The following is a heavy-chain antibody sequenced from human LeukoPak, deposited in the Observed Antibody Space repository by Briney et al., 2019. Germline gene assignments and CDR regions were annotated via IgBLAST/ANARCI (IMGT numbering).Heavy chain of an antibody. V-gene: IGHV1-69*04. CDR1: GGTFSSYA. D-gene: IGHD2-15*01. CDR2: IIPILGIA. J-gene: IGHJ5*02. CDR3: AREGCSGGSCYSGGYNWFDP. Sequence: ASVKASCKASGGTFSSYAISWVRQAPGQGLEWMGRIIPILGIANYAQKFQGRVTITADKSTSTAYMELSSLRSEDTAVYYCAREGCSGGSCYSGGYNWFDPWGQGTLVTVSS.